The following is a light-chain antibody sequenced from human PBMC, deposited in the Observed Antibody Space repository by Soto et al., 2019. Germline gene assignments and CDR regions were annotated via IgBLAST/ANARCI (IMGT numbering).Light chain of an antibody. CDR1: QSVSNNY. V-gene: IGKV3-20*01. J-gene: IGKJ3*01. CDR3: QQYGNSPRFT. Sequence: EVVLTQSPGTLSLSPGERATLSCRASQSVSNNYLAWYQQKPGQAPRLLLYGASSRATAIPDRFSGSGSGTDFILTISRLEHEGFAVYYCQQYGNSPRFTFGPGTKVDIK. CDR2: GAS.